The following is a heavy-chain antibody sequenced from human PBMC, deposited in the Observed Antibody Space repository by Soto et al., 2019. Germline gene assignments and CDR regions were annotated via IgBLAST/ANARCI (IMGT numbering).Heavy chain of an antibody. J-gene: IGHJ4*02. CDR1: GGSISSYY. CDR3: ARTDYDYIIDY. Sequence: SETLSLTCTVSGGSISSYYWSWIRQPPGKGLEWIGYIYYSGSTNYNPSLKSRVTISVDTSKNQFSLKLSSVTAADTAVYYCARTDYDYIIDYWGQGTLVTVSS. CDR2: IYYSGST. D-gene: IGHD3-16*01. V-gene: IGHV4-59*01.